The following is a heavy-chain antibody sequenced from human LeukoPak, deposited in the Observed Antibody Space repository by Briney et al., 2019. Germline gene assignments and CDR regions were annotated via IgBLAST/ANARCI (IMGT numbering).Heavy chain of an antibody. J-gene: IGHJ4*02. Sequence: SETLSLTCTVSGGSVSSGSYYWSWIRQPPGKGLEWIGYIYYSGNTYYNPSLKSRVTISVDTSKNQFSLKLSSVTAADTAVYYCARVDSGYYYVDYWGQGTLVTVSS. CDR3: ARVDSGYYYVDY. CDR2: IYYSGNT. CDR1: GGSVSSGSYY. V-gene: IGHV4-31*03. D-gene: IGHD3-22*01.